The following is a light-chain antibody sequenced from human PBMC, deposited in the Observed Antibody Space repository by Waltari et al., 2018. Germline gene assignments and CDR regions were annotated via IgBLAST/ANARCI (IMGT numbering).Light chain of an antibody. Sequence: QSDLTQPAHISGSLGQSITISCIGASNHVGRLDLVSWYQQHPGQVPKLLIYQVTQRPAGVSHRFSGSKSGNTASLTISGLQAEDEAIYYCCSYASISTWIFGGGTNLAVL. CDR1: SNHVGRLDL. CDR2: QVT. J-gene: IGLJ2*01. V-gene: IGLV2-23*02. CDR3: CSYASISTWI.